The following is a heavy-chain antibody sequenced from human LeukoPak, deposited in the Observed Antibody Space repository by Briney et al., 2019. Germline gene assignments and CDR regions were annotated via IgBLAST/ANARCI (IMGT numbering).Heavy chain of an antibody. CDR2: ISYDGSNK. Sequence: GRSLRLSCAASGFTFSSYGMHWVRQAPGKGLEWVAVISYDGSNKYYADSVKGRFTISRDNAKNSLYLQMNSLRAEDTALYYCARDPSITGTTNPAFDIWGQRTMVTVSS. D-gene: IGHD1-7*01. CDR3: ARDPSITGTTNPAFDI. J-gene: IGHJ3*02. CDR1: GFTFSSYG. V-gene: IGHV3-30*03.